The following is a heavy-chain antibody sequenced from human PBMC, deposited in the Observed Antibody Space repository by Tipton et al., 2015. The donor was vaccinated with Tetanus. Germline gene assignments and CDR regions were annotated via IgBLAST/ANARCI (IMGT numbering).Heavy chain of an antibody. CDR1: GGSISSGGYY. V-gene: IGHV4-31*03. J-gene: IGHJ4*02. CDR3: ARDQARGARGWNYFGY. D-gene: IGHD1-26*01. CDR2: IYFSGST. Sequence: TLSLTCTVSGGSISSGGYYWSWIRQHPGKGLEWIGDIYFSGSTYYNPSLKSRVTISVDTSKNQFSLKLNSVTAADTAVYYCARDQARGARGWNYFGYWGQGILVTVSS.